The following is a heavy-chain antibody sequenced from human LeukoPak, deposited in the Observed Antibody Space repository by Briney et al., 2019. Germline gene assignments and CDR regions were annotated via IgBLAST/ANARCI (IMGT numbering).Heavy chain of an antibody. D-gene: IGHD3-22*01. CDR3: ARGPQPYYYDSSGHPEYFQH. V-gene: IGHV1-2*02. CDR2: INPNSGGT. J-gene: IGHJ1*01. Sequence: ASVKVSCKASGYTFTGYYMHWVRQAPGQGLERMGWINPNSGGTNYAQKFQGRVTMTRDTSISTAYMELSRLRSDDTAVYYCARGPQPYYYDSSGHPEYFQHWGQGTLVTVSS. CDR1: GYTFTGYY.